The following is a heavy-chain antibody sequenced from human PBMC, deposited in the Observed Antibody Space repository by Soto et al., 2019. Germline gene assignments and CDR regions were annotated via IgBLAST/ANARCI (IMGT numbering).Heavy chain of an antibody. CDR1: GGAISSYA. CDR3: ARGPAVDVGPTYFDH. D-gene: IGHD1-26*01. CDR2: IIPVSGTT. V-gene: IGHV1-69*13. Sequence: SVKVSCKAIGGAISSYAISWVRQAPGQGLEWMGGIIPVSGTTTYAQKFQARVTITADESTTSAYMELSSLRSEDTAVYYCARGPAVDVGPTYFDHWGQGTPVTLYS. J-gene: IGHJ4*02.